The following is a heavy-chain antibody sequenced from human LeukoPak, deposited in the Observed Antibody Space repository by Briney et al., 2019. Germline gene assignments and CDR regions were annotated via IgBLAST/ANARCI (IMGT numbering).Heavy chain of an antibody. CDR2: INHSGYT. D-gene: IGHD4-17*01. Sequence: SESLSLTCAVSGVSFNNYYWSWVRQTPGKGLEWIGEINHSGYTNDSPSLKSRVTLSIDTSRKQFSLNLRSVTVADTGIYYCTRMTTGHDYWGQGTLVTVSS. V-gene: IGHV4-34*01. J-gene: IGHJ4*02. CDR1: GVSFNNYY. CDR3: TRMTTGHDY.